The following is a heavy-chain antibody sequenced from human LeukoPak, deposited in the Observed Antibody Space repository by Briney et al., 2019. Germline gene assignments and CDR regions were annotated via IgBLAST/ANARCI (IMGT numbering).Heavy chain of an antibody. CDR3: ASRELGWDV. CDR2: IYYSGST. D-gene: IGHD1-26*01. J-gene: IGHJ6*02. V-gene: IGHV4-59*08. CDR1: GVSISSYY. Sequence: PSETLSLTCTVSGVSISSYYWSWIRQPPGKGPEWIGYIYYSGSTNYNPSLKSRVTISVDTSKNQFSLKLSSVTAADTAVYYCASRELGWDVWGQGTTVTVSS.